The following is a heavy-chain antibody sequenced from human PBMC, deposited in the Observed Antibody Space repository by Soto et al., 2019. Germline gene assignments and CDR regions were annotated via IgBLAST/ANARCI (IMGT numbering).Heavy chain of an antibody. CDR2: IYWDDDK. CDR1: GFSLTTSGVG. D-gene: IGHD3-3*01. J-gene: IGHJ4*02. Sequence: QITLNESGPTQVKPRQTLTLTCTLSGFSLTTSGVGVGWIRQSPGKAPEWLALIYWDDDKRYSPSLKSRLTITKDTSKNQVVRTMADLDPADTATYYCAHRVLRTVFGLVTTTAIYFDFWGQGTLVSVSS. CDR3: AHRVLRTVFGLVTTTAIYFDF. V-gene: IGHV2-5*02.